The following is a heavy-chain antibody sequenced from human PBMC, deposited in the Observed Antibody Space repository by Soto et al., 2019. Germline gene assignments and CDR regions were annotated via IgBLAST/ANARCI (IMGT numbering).Heavy chain of an antibody. J-gene: IGHJ6*02. V-gene: IGHV5-51*01. CDR1: GYHFAHKW. CDR3: ATGYCSGAAFHYYYGFEG. Sequence: PVESLKVSCKGSGYHFAHKWVAWVRQAPWKGLELMGLIYPADSNTKYNPSFEGQATISVDKYTTTAHLQWSSLKASDSAMYYCATGYCSGAAFHYYYGFEGWGQGTTVIVSS. CDR2: IYPADSNT. D-gene: IGHD2-15*01.